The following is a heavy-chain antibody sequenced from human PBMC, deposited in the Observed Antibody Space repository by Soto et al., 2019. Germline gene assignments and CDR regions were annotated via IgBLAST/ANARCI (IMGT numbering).Heavy chain of an antibody. Sequence: VQLVESGGGLVQSGGSLRLSCAASGFNFNSYTINWVRQAPGKRLEWLSSISSSGYIFSTDSVRGRFTISRDNAKNSVYLQINSLRAEDTAVYFCARDCSGGSCYPGMDVWGQGTTVTVSS. CDR2: ISSSGYI. V-gene: IGHV3-21*01. J-gene: IGHJ6*02. D-gene: IGHD2-15*01. CDR1: GFNFNSYT. CDR3: ARDCSGGSCYPGMDV.